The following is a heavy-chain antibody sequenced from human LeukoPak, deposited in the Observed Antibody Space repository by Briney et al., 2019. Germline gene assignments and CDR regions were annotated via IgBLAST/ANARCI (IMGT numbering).Heavy chain of an antibody. Sequence: ASVKVSCKASGYTFTSYDINWVRQATGQGLEWMGWMNPNSGNTGYAQKFQGRVTMTRNTSISTAYMELSSLRSEDTAVYYCARGLAYYYGSGPRFDPWGQGTLVTVSS. CDR2: MNPNSGNT. J-gene: IGHJ5*02. CDR1: GYTFTSYD. V-gene: IGHV1-8*01. CDR3: ARGLAYYYGSGPRFDP. D-gene: IGHD3-10*01.